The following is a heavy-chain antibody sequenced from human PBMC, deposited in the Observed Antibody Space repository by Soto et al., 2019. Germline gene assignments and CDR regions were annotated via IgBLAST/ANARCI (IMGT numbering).Heavy chain of an antibody. CDR3: ARVVSYYYGMDV. CDR1: GYTFTTYS. Sequence: ASVKVSCQASGYTFTTYSMHWVRQAPGQRLEWMGWIHAGNGNTEHSQKFQGIVTITRDTSASTAYLELGSLRSEDTAVYYCARVVSYYYGMDVWGQGTTVTVSS. J-gene: IGHJ6*02. CDR2: IHAGNGNT. V-gene: IGHV1-3*01.